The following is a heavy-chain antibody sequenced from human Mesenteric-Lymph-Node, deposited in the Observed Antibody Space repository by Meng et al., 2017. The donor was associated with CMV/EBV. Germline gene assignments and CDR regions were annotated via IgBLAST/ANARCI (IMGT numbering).Heavy chain of an antibody. CDR1: GFTFSSYW. D-gene: IGHD2-21*01. CDR2: IKQDGSEK. J-gene: IGHJ6*02. Sequence: GGSLRLSCAASGFTFSSYWMSWVRQAPGKGLEWVANIKQDGSEKYYVDSVKGRFTISRDNAKNSLYLQMNSLRAEDTAVYYCVRQKCGGDCDMDVWGQGTTVTVSS. V-gene: IGHV3-7*01. CDR3: VRQKCGGDCDMDV.